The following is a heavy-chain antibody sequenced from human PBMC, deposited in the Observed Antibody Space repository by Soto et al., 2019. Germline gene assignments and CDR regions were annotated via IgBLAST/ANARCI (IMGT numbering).Heavy chain of an antibody. J-gene: IGHJ6*02. CDR1: GFTFSSYV. CDR3: AKDNGSGWYVPDYYYGMDV. Sequence: PGGSLRLSCAASGFTFSSYVMHWVRQAPGKGLEWVAVISYDGSNKYYADSVKGRFTISRDNSKNTLYLQMNSLRAEDTAVYYCAKDNGSGWYVPDYYYGMDVWGQGTTVTVSS. CDR2: ISYDGSNK. V-gene: IGHV3-30*18. D-gene: IGHD6-19*01.